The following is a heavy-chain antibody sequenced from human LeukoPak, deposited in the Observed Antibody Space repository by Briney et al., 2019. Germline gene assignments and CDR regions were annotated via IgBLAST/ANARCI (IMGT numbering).Heavy chain of an antibody. CDR2: IYSGGST. D-gene: IGHD6-19*01. CDR3: AKGAYSSGWYVTELLIDY. CDR1: GFTVSSNY. Sequence: GGSLRLSCAASGFTVSSNYMSWVRQAPGKGLEWVSVIYSGGSTYYADSVKGRFTISRDNSKNTLYLQMNSLRAEDTAVYYCAKGAYSSGWYVTELLIDYWGQGTLVTVSS. V-gene: IGHV3-53*05. J-gene: IGHJ4*02.